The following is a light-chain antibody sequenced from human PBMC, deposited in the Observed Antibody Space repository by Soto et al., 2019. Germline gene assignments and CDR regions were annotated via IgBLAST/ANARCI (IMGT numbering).Light chain of an antibody. J-gene: IGKJ5*01. Sequence: EIVMTQSPSTLSVSPGVRATLSCRATQSVSSDLAWYRQTRGQAPRLLIYGASTRATGIAARSSGSGSLTMFTLTIRRLHSEDFAVYYCQQDNNWPTFG. CDR1: QSVSSD. V-gene: IGKV3-15*01. CDR3: QQDNNWPT. CDR2: GAS.